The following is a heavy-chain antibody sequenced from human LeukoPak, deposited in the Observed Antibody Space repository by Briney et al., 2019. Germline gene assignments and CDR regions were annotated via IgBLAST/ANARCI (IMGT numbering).Heavy chain of an antibody. CDR1: GFTFSSYW. CDR2: IKQDGSEK. V-gene: IGHV3-7*01. D-gene: IGHD3-10*01. CDR3: ARARGFNYYYHMDV. Sequence: GGSLRLSCAASGFTFSSYWMSWVRQAPGKGLEWVANIKQDGSEKYYVDSVKGRFTISRDNAKNSLYLQMNSLRAEDTAVYYCARARGFNYYYHMDVWGKGTTVTISS. J-gene: IGHJ6*03.